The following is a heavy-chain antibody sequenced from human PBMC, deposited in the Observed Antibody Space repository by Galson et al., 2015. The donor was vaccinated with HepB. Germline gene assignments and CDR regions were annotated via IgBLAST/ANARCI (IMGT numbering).Heavy chain of an antibody. Sequence: SVKVSCKASGYTFTSYGISWVRQAPGQGLEWMGWISAYNGNTNYAQKLQGRVTMTTDTSTSTAYMELSSLRSEDTAVYYCARDHAPDFWSGYNTNLDYWGQGTLVTVSS. V-gene: IGHV1-18*04. J-gene: IGHJ4*02. D-gene: IGHD3-3*01. CDR1: GYTFTSYG. CDR2: ISAYNGNT. CDR3: ARDHAPDFWSGYNTNLDY.